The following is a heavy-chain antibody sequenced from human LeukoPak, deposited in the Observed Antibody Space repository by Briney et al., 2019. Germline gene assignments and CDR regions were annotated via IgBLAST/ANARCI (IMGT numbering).Heavy chain of an antibody. D-gene: IGHD3-10*01. Sequence: SETLSLTCTVSGGSISSYYWSWIRQPPGKGLEWIGYIYYSGSTYYNPSLKSRVTISVDTSKNQFSLKLSSVTAADTAVYYCARDKMYYYGSGSYRGNWFDPWGQGTLVTVSS. J-gene: IGHJ5*02. V-gene: IGHV4-59*12. CDR2: IYYSGST. CDR3: ARDKMYYYGSGSYRGNWFDP. CDR1: GGSISSYY.